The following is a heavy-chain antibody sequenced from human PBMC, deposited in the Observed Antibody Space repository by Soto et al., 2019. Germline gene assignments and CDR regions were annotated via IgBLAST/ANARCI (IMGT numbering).Heavy chain of an antibody. D-gene: IGHD1-26*01. CDR2: IYYSGTT. J-gene: IGHJ4*02. CDR1: GGSISSNNYY. CDR3: ARHRLLTPPVY. Sequence: QLQLQESGPGLVKPSETLSLTCTVSGGSISSNNYYWAWIRQPPRKGLEWIGSIYYSGTTYYNPPLKNRLTISVDTSENQFSLKLSSVTAADTAVYYCARHRLLTPPVYWGQGTLVTVSS. V-gene: IGHV4-39*01.